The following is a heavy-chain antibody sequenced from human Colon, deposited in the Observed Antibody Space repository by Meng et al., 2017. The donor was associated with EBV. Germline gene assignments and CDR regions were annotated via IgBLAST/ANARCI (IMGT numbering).Heavy chain of an antibody. CDR3: ARGEPVPGHFLKS. V-gene: IGHV4-34*01. Sequence: QGGAVCVEPHETLTLTCSVSGGSLCGPYWSCTGQQQGKVLEWIGEINHSENTQYNPSIKSRVTISIDTSKNQFSLKLSYVTDADTAVYFCARGEPVPGHFLKSWGQGTLVTVSS. CDR2: INHSENT. J-gene: IGHJ5*02. CDR1: GGSLCGPY. D-gene: IGHD6-19*01.